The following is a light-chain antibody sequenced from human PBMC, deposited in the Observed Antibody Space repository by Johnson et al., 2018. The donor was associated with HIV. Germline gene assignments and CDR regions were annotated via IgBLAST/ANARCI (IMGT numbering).Light chain of an antibody. Sequence: QSVLTQPPSVSAAPGQKVTISCSGSSSNIGNNYVSWYQQLPGTAPKLLIYDNNKRPSGIPDRFSGSKSGTSATLGITGLQTGDEADYYCGTWDSSLSYPRVFGTGTKVTVL. V-gene: IGLV1-51*01. CDR1: SSNIGNNY. CDR2: DNN. CDR3: GTWDSSLSYPRV. J-gene: IGLJ1*01.